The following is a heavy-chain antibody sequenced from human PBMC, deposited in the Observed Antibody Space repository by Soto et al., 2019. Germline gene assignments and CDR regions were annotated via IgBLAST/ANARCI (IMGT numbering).Heavy chain of an antibody. CDR3: ERSPENSGSYSWLDP. CDR1: GYSFTSYW. D-gene: IGHD1-26*01. V-gene: IGHV5-51*01. Sequence: GESLKISCKGSGYSFTSYWIGWVRQMPGKGLEWMGIIYPGDSDTRYSPSFQGQVTISADKSISTAYLQWSSLKASDTAMYYCERSPENSGSYSWLDPWGQGPLVTVYS. CDR2: IYPGDSDT. J-gene: IGHJ5*02.